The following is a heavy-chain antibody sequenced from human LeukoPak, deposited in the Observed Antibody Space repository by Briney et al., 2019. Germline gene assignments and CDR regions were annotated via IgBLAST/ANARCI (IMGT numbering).Heavy chain of an antibody. V-gene: IGHV3-7*01. CDR3: ATEDGLDDYGDPNAFDI. CDR2: IKQDGSEK. CDR1: GFTFSSYW. J-gene: IGHJ3*02. Sequence: GGSLRLSCAASGFTFSSYWMSWVRQAPGKGLEWVANIKQDGSEKYYVDSVKGRFTISRDNAKNSLYLQMNSLRAEDTAVYYCATEDGLDDYGDPNAFDIWGQGTMVTVSS. D-gene: IGHD4-17*01.